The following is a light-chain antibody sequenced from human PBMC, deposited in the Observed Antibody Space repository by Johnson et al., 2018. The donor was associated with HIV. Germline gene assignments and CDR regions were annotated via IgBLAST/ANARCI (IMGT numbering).Light chain of an antibody. Sequence: QLVLTQPPSVSAAPGQKVTISCSGSSSNIGNNYVSWYQQLPGTAPKLLIYENNKRPSGIPDRFSGSKSGTSAALGITGLQTGDAADYYCGTWDSSLSAGVFGTGTKVTVL. J-gene: IGLJ1*01. CDR3: GTWDSSLSAGV. V-gene: IGLV1-51*02. CDR1: SSNIGNNY. CDR2: ENN.